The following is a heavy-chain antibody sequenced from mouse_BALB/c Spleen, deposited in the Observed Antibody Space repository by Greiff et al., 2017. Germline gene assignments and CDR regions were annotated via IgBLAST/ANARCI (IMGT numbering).Heavy chain of an antibody. J-gene: IGHJ2*01. D-gene: IGHD2-4*01. Sequence: EVKLLESGPSLVKPSQTLSLTCSVTGDSITSGYWNWIRKFPGNKLEYMGYISYSGSTYYNPSLKSRISITRDTSKNQYYLQLNSVTTEDTATYYCARGGLRRNGDFDYWGQGTTLTVSS. CDR1: GDSITSGY. CDR2: ISYSGST. V-gene: IGHV3-8*02. CDR3: ARGGLRRNGDFDY.